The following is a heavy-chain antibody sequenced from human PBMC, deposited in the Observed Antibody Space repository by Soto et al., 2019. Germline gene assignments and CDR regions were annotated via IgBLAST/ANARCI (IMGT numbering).Heavy chain of an antibody. J-gene: IGHJ4*02. CDR1: GFTFSNYD. CDR3: ARGRRRYGHDS. V-gene: IGHV3-13*01. D-gene: IGHD5-18*01. CDR2: IGSGGYT. Sequence: EVRLLESGGGLVQPGGSLRLSCVASGFTFSNYDMHWVRQGAGEGLEWVAAIGSGGYTYYPDSVKGRFTISRENGNNSFYPQINNLLAEDTALYSCARGRRRYGHDSWGQGTLVTVSS.